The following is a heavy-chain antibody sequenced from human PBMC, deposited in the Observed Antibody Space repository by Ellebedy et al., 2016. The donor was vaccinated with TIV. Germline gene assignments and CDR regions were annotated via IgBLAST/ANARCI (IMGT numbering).Heavy chain of an antibody. Sequence: AASVKVSCNASGYTFTNYYIHWVRQAPGQGLEWLGIIIPSGGSTGYAQKFQGRVTMTRDTSTSTVYMELSSLRSEDTAVYYCARESQRGTSSWSHVDYWGQGTLVTVSS. V-gene: IGHV1-46*01. CDR1: GYTFTNYY. D-gene: IGHD6-13*01. CDR2: IIPSGGST. CDR3: ARESQRGTSSWSHVDY. J-gene: IGHJ4*02.